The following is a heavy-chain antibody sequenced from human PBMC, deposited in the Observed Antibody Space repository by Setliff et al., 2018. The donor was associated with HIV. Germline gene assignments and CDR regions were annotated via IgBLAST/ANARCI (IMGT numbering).Heavy chain of an antibody. J-gene: IGHJ4*02. V-gene: IGHV1-3*01. CDR3: ARSLGDPPYYYGSGSYDNSGY. D-gene: IGHD3-10*01. CDR2: INAGNGNT. CDR1: GYTFTFYS. Sequence: ASVKVSCKASGYTFTFYSMHWVRQAPGQRLEWMGWINAGNGNTKYSQKFHGRVTITRDTPAGTAYMELSSLRSEDTAVYYCARSLGDPPYYYGSGSYDNSGYWGQGTPVTVSS.